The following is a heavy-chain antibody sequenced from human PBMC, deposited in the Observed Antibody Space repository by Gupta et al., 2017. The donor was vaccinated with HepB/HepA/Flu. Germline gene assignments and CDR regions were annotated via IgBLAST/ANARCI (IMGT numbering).Heavy chain of an antibody. J-gene: IGHJ6*02. Sequence: QVQLQESGPGLVKPSETLSLTCTVSGGSISRYYWSWIRQPPGKGLEWIGYIYYSGSTNYNPSLKSRVTISVDTSKNQFSLKLSSVTAADTAVYYCARSTYYYGMDVWGQGTTVTVSS. D-gene: IGHD2-2*01. CDR1: GGSISRYY. CDR3: ARSTYYYGMDV. V-gene: IGHV4-59*08. CDR2: IYYSGST.